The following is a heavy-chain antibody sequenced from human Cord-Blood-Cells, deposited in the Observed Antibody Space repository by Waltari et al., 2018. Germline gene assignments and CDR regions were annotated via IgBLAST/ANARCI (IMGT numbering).Heavy chain of an antibody. J-gene: IGHJ5*02. CDR2: INHSGST. CDR1: GGSFSGYS. D-gene: IGHD2-2*01. CDR3: ARDRARVVPAARRGIGNWFDP. Sequence: QVQLQQWGAGLLKPSETLSLTCAVYGGSFSGYSWSWIRQPPGQGLEWIGEINHSGSTNYNPSLKSRVTISVDTSKNQFSLKLSSVTAADTAVYYCARDRARVVPAARRGIGNWFDPWGQGTLVTVSS. V-gene: IGHV4-34*01.